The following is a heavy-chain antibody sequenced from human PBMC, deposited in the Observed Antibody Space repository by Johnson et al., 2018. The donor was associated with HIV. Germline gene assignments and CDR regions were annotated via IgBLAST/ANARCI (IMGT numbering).Heavy chain of an antibody. Sequence: QVQLVESGGGLVQPGGSLRLSCAASGFSFSRFWMSWVRQAPGKGLEWVAFIRYDGSNKYYADSVKGRFTISRDNSKNTLYLQMNSLRAEDTAVYYCAKVLVAGDAFDIWGQGTMVTVSS. V-gene: IGHV3-30*02. D-gene: IGHD2-15*01. CDR1: GFSFSRFW. CDR2: IRYDGSNK. J-gene: IGHJ3*02. CDR3: AKVLVAGDAFDI.